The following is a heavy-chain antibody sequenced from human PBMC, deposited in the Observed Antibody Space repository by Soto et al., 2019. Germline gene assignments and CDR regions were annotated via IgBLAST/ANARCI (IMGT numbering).Heavy chain of an antibody. J-gene: IGHJ4*02. CDR1: ADSISSSSDY. CDR2: FYSNRST. Sequence: PSETLSLTCTVSADSISSSSDYWGWIRQPPGKGLEWIGSFYSNRSTYYNPSLKSRVTISIDTSKNQFSLKLSSVTATDTAVYYCERLLAELKWQQLRPKWSFDYWGQGTLVTVSS. V-gene: IGHV4-39*01. CDR3: ERLLAELKWQQLRPKWSFDY. D-gene: IGHD5-12*01.